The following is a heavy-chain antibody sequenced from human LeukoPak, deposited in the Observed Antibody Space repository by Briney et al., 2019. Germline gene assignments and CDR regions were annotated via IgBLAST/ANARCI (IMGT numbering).Heavy chain of an antibody. J-gene: IGHJ4*02. CDR2: ISYDGSNK. CDR1: GFTFSSYA. Sequence: GGSLRLSCAASGFTFSSYAMHWVRQAPGKGLEWVAVISYDGSNKYYADSVKGRFTISRDNSKNTLYLQMNSLGAEDTAVYYCARDSPEDGDYVCGEDYWGQGTLVTVSS. D-gene: IGHD4-17*01. CDR3: ARDSPEDGDYVCGEDY. V-gene: IGHV3-30-3*01.